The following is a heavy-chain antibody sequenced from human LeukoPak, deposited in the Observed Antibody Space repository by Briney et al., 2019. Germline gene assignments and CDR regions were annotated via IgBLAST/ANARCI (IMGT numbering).Heavy chain of an antibody. CDR3: ARLVAGTGGLYYYYYMDV. J-gene: IGHJ6*03. D-gene: IGHD6-19*01. CDR2: INPNSGGT. Sequence: ASVKVSCKASGYTFTGYYMHWVRQAPGRGLEWMGWINPNSGGTNYAQKFQGRVTMTRDTSISTAYMELSRLRSDDTAVYYCARLVAGTGGLYYYYYMDVWGKGTTVTVSS. V-gene: IGHV1-2*02. CDR1: GYTFTGYY.